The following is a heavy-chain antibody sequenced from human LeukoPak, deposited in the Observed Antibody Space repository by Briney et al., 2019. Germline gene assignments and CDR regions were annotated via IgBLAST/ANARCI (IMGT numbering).Heavy chain of an antibody. Sequence: QSGGSLRLSCAASGFTFSSYWMHWVRQAPGKGLVWVSRINSDGSSTSYADSVKGRFTISRDNAKNTLYLQMNSLRAEDTAVYYCARDPPVGGKNNWFDPWGQGTLVTVSS. V-gene: IGHV3-74*01. CDR3: ARDPPVGGKNNWFDP. J-gene: IGHJ5*02. CDR2: INSDGSST. CDR1: GFTFSSYW. D-gene: IGHD4-23*01.